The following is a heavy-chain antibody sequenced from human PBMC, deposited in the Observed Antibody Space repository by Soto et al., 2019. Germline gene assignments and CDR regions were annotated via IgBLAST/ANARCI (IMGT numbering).Heavy chain of an antibody. D-gene: IGHD2-2*01. J-gene: IGHJ6*02. CDR3: ARDDIVVVPAADVQYYYYGMDV. CDR2: IIPIFGTA. Sequence: QVQLVQSGAEVKKPGSSVKVSCKASGGTFSSYAISWVRQAPGQGLEWMGGIIPIFGTANYAQKFQGRVTITADESTSTAYRELSSLRSEDTAVYYCARDDIVVVPAADVQYYYYGMDVWGQGTTVTVSS. V-gene: IGHV1-69*01. CDR1: GGTFSSYA.